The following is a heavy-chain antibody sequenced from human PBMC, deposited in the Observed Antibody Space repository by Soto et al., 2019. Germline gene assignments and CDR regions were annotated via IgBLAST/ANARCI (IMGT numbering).Heavy chain of an antibody. Sequence: PGGSLRLSCTASGFTFGDYAMSWFRQAPGKGLEWVGFIRSKAYGGTTEYAASVKGRFTISRDDSKSIAYLQMNSLKTEDTAVYYCTRAFRFGELSLYYFDYWGQGTLVTVS. CDR1: GFTFGDYA. V-gene: IGHV3-49*03. J-gene: IGHJ4*02. CDR3: TRAFRFGELSLYYFDY. CDR2: IRSKAYGGTT. D-gene: IGHD3-10*01.